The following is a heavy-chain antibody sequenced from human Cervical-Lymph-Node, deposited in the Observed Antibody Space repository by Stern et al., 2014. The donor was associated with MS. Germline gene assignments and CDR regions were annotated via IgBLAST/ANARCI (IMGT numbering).Heavy chain of an antibody. CDR1: GYSFTNYW. D-gene: IGHD2-15*01. V-gene: IGHV5-10-1*01. CDR2: VDSRDSYA. CDR3: VRHVVAGVDEFGDY. J-gene: IGHJ4*02. Sequence: EVQLVQSGAEVKKPGESLRISCQGSGYSFTNYWISWVRQMPGKGLEGMGRVDSRDSYANYSPSFRGHVTISSDKSIATAYLQWSSLKPSDTAMYYCVRHVVAGVDEFGDYWGQGTLVTVSS.